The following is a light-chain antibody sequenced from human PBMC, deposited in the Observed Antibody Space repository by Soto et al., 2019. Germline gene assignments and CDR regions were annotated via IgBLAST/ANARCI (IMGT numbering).Light chain of an antibody. V-gene: IGLV1-51*01. CDR2: DNN. J-gene: IGLJ2*01. Sequence: QSVLTQPPSVSAAPGQKVTISCSGSSSNIGNNYVFWYQQLPGTAPKLLIYDNNKRPSGIPDRFSGSKSGTSATLGITGLQTGDEADYYCGTWDGSLSAAVFGGGTKLTVL. CDR1: SSNIGNNY. CDR3: GTWDGSLSAAV.